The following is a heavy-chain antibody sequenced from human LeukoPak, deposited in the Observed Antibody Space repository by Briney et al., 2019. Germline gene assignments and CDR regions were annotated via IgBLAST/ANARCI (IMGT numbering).Heavy chain of an antibody. J-gene: IGHJ3*02. D-gene: IGHD2-21*02. CDR3: ARLAYCGGDCFDAFDI. V-gene: IGHV4-34*01. CDR2: INYSGSI. Sequence: PSETLSLTCAVYGGSFSGYYWNWVRQPPGKGLAWIGEINYSGSINYNPSLKSRVTVSVDTSKNQFSLKLSSVTAADTAVYYCARLAYCGGDCFDAFDIWGQGTMVTVSS. CDR1: GGSFSGYY.